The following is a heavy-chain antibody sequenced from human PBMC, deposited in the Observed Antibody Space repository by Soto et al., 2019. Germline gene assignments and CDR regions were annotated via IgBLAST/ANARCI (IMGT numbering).Heavy chain of an antibody. Sequence: GGSLRLSCAASGFTFSSYAMSWVRQAPGKGLEWVSAISGSGGSPYYADSAKGRFTISRDNSKNTLYLQMNSLRAEDTAVYYCAKDLVVPAAMEAPTLYAFDIWGQGTMVTVSS. CDR1: GFTFSSYA. CDR3: AKDLVVPAAMEAPTLYAFDI. D-gene: IGHD2-2*01. CDR2: ISGSGGSP. V-gene: IGHV3-23*01. J-gene: IGHJ3*02.